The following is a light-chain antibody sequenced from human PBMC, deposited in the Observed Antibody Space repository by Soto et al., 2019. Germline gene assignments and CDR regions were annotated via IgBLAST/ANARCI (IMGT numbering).Light chain of an antibody. V-gene: IGKV4-1*01. Sequence: SPEDLSHFLEEMRAVPCRCRTRIFNSSNKKNYLAWYQQKPGQPPKLLIYWASTRESGVPDRFSGIGSGTAFALTIRCLHAGGMALSNYQQYHCSPAWTLVRGTKV. CDR1: TRIFNSSNKKNY. CDR2: WAS. J-gene: IGKJ1*01. CDR3: QQYHCSPAWT.